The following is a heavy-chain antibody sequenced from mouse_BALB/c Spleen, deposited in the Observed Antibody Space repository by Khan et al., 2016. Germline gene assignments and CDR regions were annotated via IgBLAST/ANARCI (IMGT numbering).Heavy chain of an antibody. J-gene: IGHJ1*01. V-gene: IGHV11-2*02. CDR2: INSDGSAI. Sequence: EVQLLETGGGLVQPGGSRGLSCEGSGFTFSGFWMSWVRQTPGKTLEWIGDINSDGSAINSAPSIKDRFTIFRDNDKSTLYLQMSNVRSEDTATYFCMRYGNYWYFDVWGAGTTVTVSS. D-gene: IGHD2-1*01. CDR3: MRYGNYWYFDV. CDR1: GFTFSGFW.